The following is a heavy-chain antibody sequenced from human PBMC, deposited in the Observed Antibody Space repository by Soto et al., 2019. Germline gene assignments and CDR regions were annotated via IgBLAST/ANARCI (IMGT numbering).Heavy chain of an antibody. CDR2: INHSGST. CDR1: GASITGSDW. V-gene: IGHV4-4*02. CDR3: ALRGLYYDFWSGYVGY. J-gene: IGHJ4*02. Sequence: LSLTCTVSGASITGSDWWSWIRQPPGKGLEWIGEINHSGSTNYNPSLKSRVTISVDTSKNQFSLKLSSVTAADTAVYYCALRGLYYDFWSGYVGYCGQGTLVTVSS. D-gene: IGHD3-3*01.